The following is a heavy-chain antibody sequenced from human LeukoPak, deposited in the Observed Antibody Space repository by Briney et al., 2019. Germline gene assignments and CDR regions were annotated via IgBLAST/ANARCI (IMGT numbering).Heavy chain of an antibody. CDR2: ISSSSSYI. Sequence: GGSLRLSCAASGFTFSSYSMNWVRQAPGKGLEWVSSISSSSSYIYYADSVKGRFTISRDNAKNSLYLQMNSLRVEDTAVYYCARDVERYSGTYAFDIWGQGTMVTVSS. CDR3: ARDVERYSGTYAFDI. V-gene: IGHV3-21*01. CDR1: GFTFSSYS. D-gene: IGHD1-26*01. J-gene: IGHJ3*02.